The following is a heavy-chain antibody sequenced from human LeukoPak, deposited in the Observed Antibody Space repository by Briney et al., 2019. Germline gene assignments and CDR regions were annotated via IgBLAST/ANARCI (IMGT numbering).Heavy chain of an antibody. Sequence: SQTLSLTCAISGDSVSCYSATWNWLRQSPSTGLEWLGRTYYRSKWSNDYAVSVKSRITIDPDTSKNQFSLQLNSVTPEDTAVYYCARDEDNQWLGFDNWGQGTLVTVSS. D-gene: IGHD6-19*01. CDR1: GDSVSCYSAT. V-gene: IGHV6-1*01. CDR2: TYYRSKWSN. J-gene: IGHJ4*02. CDR3: ARDEDNQWLGFDN.